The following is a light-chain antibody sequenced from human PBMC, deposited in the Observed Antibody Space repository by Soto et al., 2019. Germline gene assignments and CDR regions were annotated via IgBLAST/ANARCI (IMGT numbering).Light chain of an antibody. CDR3: EVFDGSLNNVL. CDR1: GSSIGTNT. J-gene: IGLJ2*01. V-gene: IGLV1-44*01. Sequence: QSVLTQPPSASGTPGQRVTISCSGSGSSIGTNTVNWYRQLPGTAPKLLIYGDNQRPSGVPDRFSGSKSGTSASLAISGLQSEDEADYYCEVFDGSLNNVLFGGGTKVTVL. CDR2: GDN.